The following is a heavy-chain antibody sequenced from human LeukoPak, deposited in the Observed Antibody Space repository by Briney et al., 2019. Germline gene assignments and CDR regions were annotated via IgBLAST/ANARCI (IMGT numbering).Heavy chain of an antibody. CDR1: GGSISSGDYS. Sequence: SKTLSLTCTVSGGSISSGDYSWSWIRQPPGKGLEGIGYIYYSGSTYYNPSLKSRVTISVDTSKNQFSLKLSSVTAADTAVYYCARGSAHSGYPGKRFDTWGQGTLVTVSS. D-gene: IGHD5-12*01. CDR3: ARGSAHSGYPGKRFDT. V-gene: IGHV4-30-4*08. J-gene: IGHJ5*02. CDR2: IYYSGST.